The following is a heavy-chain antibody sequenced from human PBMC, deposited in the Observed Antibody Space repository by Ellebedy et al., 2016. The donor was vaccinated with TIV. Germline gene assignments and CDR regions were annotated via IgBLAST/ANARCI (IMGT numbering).Heavy chain of an antibody. D-gene: IGHD4-23*01. V-gene: IGHV1-18*01. CDR2: ISTYNHNT. CDR1: GYTFSNSG. J-gene: IGHJ4*02. Sequence: APVKVSCXTSGYTFSNSGFNWVRQAPGQGLEWLGWISTYNHNTDYAPKFQGRVSLTTDTSTATAYMELRGLTSDDTAVYYCARDNWLTAVASQGPPPDYWGQGTLVTVSS. CDR3: ARDNWLTAVASQGPPPDY.